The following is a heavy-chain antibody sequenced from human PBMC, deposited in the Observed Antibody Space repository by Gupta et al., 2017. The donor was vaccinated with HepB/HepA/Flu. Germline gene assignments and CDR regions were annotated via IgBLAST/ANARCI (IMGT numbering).Heavy chain of an antibody. Sequence: EVQLVASGGGLVKPGGSLRLSCAASGFTFSSYSMNWVRQAPGKGLEGVTSITNCNSYKYYADSVKGRFTISRDNAKNSLYLQMNSLRAEDTALYYCAREGWNDAFDIWGQGTMVTVSS. CDR2: ITNCNSYK. CDR3: AREGWNDAFDI. V-gene: IGHV3-21*06. CDR1: GFTFSSYS. J-gene: IGHJ3*02. D-gene: IGHD1-1*01.